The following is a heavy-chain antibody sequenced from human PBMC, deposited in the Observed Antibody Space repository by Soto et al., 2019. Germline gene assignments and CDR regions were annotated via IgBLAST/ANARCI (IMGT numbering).Heavy chain of an antibody. CDR3: ARVLLPNSSGARAPTPYYYYGMDV. V-gene: IGHV4-59*01. J-gene: IGHJ6*02. CDR1: GGSISSYY. Sequence: SETLSLTCTVSGGSISSYYWSWIRQPPGKGLEWIGYIYYSGSTNYNPSLKSRVTISVDTSKNQFSLKLSSVTAADTAVYYCARVLLPNSSGARAPTPYYYYGMDVWGQGTTVTVSS. D-gene: IGHD6-19*01. CDR2: IYYSGST.